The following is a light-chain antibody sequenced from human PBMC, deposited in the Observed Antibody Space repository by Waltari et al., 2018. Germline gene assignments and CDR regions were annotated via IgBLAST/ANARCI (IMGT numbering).Light chain of an antibody. CDR3: CSYAGSFYV. CDR1: SSDVGGYKY. CDR2: DVS. V-gene: IGLV2-11*01. Sequence: QSALTQPRSVSGSPGQSVTISCTGTSSDVGGYKYFSWYQHHPGKAPKLMIYDVSKRPSGVPDRFAGSKSGNTASLTISGLQAEDEAEYYCCSYAGSFYVFGTGTKVTVL. J-gene: IGLJ1*01.